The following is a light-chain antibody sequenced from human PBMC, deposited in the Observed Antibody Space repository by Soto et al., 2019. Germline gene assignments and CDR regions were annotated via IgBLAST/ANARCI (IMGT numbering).Light chain of an antibody. Sequence: EIVLTQSPGTLSLSPGERATLPCRASQSVSSGYLAWYQQKPGQTPRLLIYEASSRATGIPDRFTGSGSGTDFNLTISRLETEDFAVYYCQQYGSSTITFGQGTRLEIK. V-gene: IGKV3-20*01. CDR2: EAS. J-gene: IGKJ5*01. CDR1: QSVSSGY. CDR3: QQYGSSTIT.